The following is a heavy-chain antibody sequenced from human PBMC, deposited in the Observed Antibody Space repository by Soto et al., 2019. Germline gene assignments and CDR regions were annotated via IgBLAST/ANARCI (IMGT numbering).Heavy chain of an antibody. CDR1: GGAISSGGYS. CDR2: IYHSGRT. D-gene: IGHD5-12*01. CDR3: AAGGGLPRYY. Sequence: QLQLQESGSGLVKPSQTLSLTCAVSGGAISSGGYSWSWIRQPPGKGLEWIAYIYHSGRTYYNPSRKSRVTISVDRSKNQFSLKLSSVTAADTAVYYCAAGGGLPRYYWGQGTLVNVSS. J-gene: IGHJ4*02. V-gene: IGHV4-30-2*01.